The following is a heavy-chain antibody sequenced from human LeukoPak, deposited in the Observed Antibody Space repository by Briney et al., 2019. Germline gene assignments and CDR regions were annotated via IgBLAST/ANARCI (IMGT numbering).Heavy chain of an antibody. CDR2: MSSGGTT. Sequence: GGSLRLSCAASGGSTFRKYDLNWVRQAPGKGLEWVSLMSSGGTTYYAESVRGRFTIPRDISKNTLYLQMNSLRAEDTAVYYCVGYCSSTSCYTGRYYWGQGTLVTVSS. CDR1: GGSTFRKYD. V-gene: IGHV3-23*01. J-gene: IGHJ4*02. CDR3: VGYCSSTSCYTGRYY. D-gene: IGHD2-2*02.